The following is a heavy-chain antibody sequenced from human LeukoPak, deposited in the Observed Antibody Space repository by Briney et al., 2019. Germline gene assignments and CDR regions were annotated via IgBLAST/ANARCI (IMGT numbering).Heavy chain of an antibody. D-gene: IGHD3-10*01. CDR1: GFTFSSYS. CDR2: ISSSSSYI. J-gene: IGHJ4*02. CDR3: ARDMVRGAAFDY. V-gene: IGHV3-21*01. Sequence: GGSLRLSCAASGFTFSSYSMNWVRQAPGKGLEWVSSISSSSSYIYYADSVKGRFTISRDNAKNSLYLQMNSLRAEDTAVYYCARDMVRGAAFDYWGQGTLVTVSS.